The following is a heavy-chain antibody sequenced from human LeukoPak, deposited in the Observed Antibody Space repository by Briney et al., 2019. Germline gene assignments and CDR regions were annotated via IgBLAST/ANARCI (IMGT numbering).Heavy chain of an antibody. CDR3: ARDQGLGTVDI. CDR2: ISSSSSHI. J-gene: IGHJ3*02. CDR1: GFTFSSYS. Sequence: TGGSLRLSCAASGFTFSSYSMNWVRQAPGKGLEWVSSISSSSSHIYYAESLKGRFTICRDNPKNSLYLQMNSLRAEDTAVYYCARDQGLGTVDISGQGTTVTVSS. V-gene: IGHV3-21*01.